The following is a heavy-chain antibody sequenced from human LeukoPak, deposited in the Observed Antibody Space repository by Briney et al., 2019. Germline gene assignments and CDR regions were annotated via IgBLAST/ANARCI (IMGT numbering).Heavy chain of an antibody. CDR2: ISGVGAKT. V-gene: IGHV3-23*01. Sequence: GGSLRLSCAASGFNFDQYAMNWVRQAPGKGLEWVSFISGVGAKTFYADSVKGRFSISRDNSKNTVYLHMNSLRAEDTAIYYCAKCSSSYGNDALDIWGQGTMVTVSS. CDR1: GFNFDQYA. J-gene: IGHJ3*02. D-gene: IGHD3-16*01. CDR3: AKCSSSYGNDALDI.